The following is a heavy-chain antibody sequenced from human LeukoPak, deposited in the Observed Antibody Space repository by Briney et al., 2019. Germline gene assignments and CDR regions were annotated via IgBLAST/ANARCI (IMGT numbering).Heavy chain of an antibody. Sequence: SGGSLRLSCAASGLTLSDYYMTWIRQAPGKGLEWVSYITPAGTTYYADSVKGRFTISRDNAKNSLYLQMNSLRAEDTAVYYCASTTWIQLWQGGFDYWGQGTLVTVSS. CDR2: ITPAGTT. CDR1: GLTLSDYY. D-gene: IGHD5-18*01. CDR3: ASTTWIQLWQGGFDY. V-gene: IGHV3-11*04. J-gene: IGHJ4*02.